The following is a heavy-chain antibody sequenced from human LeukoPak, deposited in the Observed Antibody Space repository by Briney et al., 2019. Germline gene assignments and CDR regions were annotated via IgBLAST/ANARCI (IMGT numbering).Heavy chain of an antibody. V-gene: IGHV3-48*01. Sequence: PGGSLRLSCAASGFTFSSYSMNWVRQAPGKGLEWVSYISSSSSTIYYADSVKGRFTISRDNAKNSLYLQMNSLRAEDTAVYYCAREPSSGWPKGEGFDYWGQGTLVTVSS. CDR1: GFTFSSYS. CDR3: AREPSSGWPKGEGFDY. J-gene: IGHJ4*02. CDR2: ISSSSSTI. D-gene: IGHD6-19*01.